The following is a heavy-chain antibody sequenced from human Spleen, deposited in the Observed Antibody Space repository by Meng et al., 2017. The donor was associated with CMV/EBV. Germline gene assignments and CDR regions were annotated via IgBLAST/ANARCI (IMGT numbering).Heavy chain of an antibody. D-gene: IGHD5-24*01. CDR1: GFTFSSYS. CDR3: ARDPEEMATIYAFDY. Sequence: GESLKISCAASGFTFSSYSMNWVRQAPGKGLEWLSTISGDGDITYYTDSVKGRFTISRDSSKSTLFLQMNSLRAEDTAVYYCARDPEEMATIYAFDYWGQGTLVTVSS. CDR2: ISGDGDIT. V-gene: IGHV3-23*01. J-gene: IGHJ4*02.